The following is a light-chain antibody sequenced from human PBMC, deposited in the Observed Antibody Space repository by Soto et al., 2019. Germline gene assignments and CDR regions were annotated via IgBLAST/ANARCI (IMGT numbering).Light chain of an antibody. J-gene: IGKJ2*01. CDR1: QSVSSSY. CDR2: GAS. Sequence: ETVLTQSPGTLSLSPGERATLSCRASQSVSSSYLAWYQQKPGQAPRLLIYGASSRATGIPDRFSGSGSGSDLTLSSSRPEHDDFELYYRLDNGSPPGTFGQGTKLEIK. V-gene: IGKV3-20*01. CDR3: LDNGSPPGT.